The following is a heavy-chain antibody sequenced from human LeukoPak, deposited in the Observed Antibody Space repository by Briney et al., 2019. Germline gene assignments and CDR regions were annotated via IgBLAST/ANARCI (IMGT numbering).Heavy chain of an antibody. V-gene: IGHV3-73*01. CDR2: IRSKANSYAT. CDR3: TRLIAAAKKFDY. D-gene: IGHD6-13*01. Sequence: PGGSLRFSCAASGFTFSGSAMHWVRQASGKGLEWVGRIRSKANSYATAYAASVKGRFTISRDDSKNTAYLQMNSLKTEDTAVYYCTRLIAAAKKFDYWGQGTLVTVSS. J-gene: IGHJ4*02. CDR1: GFTFSGSA.